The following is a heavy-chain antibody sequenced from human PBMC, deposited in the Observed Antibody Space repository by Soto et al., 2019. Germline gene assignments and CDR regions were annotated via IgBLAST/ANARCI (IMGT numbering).Heavy chain of an antibody. V-gene: IGHV5-51*01. Sequence: PGEALKISCKASGYTFTTYWIAWVRQMPGKGLEWMGSIYPGDSDTRYSPSFQGQVTISADKSISSAYLQWSSLKASDTAMYYCARRHIAATGIDPWFDPWGQGTLVTVS. CDR3: ARRHIAATGIDPWFDP. J-gene: IGHJ5*02. D-gene: IGHD6-13*01. CDR2: IYPGDSDT. CDR1: GYTFTTYW.